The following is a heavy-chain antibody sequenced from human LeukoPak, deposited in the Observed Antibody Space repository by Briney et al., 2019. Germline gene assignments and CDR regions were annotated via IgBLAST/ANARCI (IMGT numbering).Heavy chain of an antibody. CDR1: GFILSNYW. V-gene: IGHV3-74*01. CDR3: ARDGYCSSTSCYYFDY. Sequence: GGSLRLSCAASGFILSNYWIHWVRQAPAKGLVCVSRINSDGSSTSYADSVKGRFTISRDNAKNTLYLQMNSLRAEDTAVYYCARDGYCSSTSCYYFDYWGQGTLVTVSS. D-gene: IGHD2-2*01. CDR2: INSDGSST. J-gene: IGHJ4*02.